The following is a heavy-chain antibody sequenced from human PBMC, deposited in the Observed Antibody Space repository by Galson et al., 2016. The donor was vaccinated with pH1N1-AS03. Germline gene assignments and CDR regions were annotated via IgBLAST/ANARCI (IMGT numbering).Heavy chain of an antibody. CDR2: FDPSDSHT. V-gene: IGHV5-10-1*01. D-gene: IGHD5-12*01. CDR1: GYSFTNYW. J-gene: IGHJ4*02. CDR3: ARGYSGFGFVY. Sequence: QSGAEVKKPGESLRISCKGSGYSFTNYWINWVRQMPGKGLEWMGRFDPSDSHTSYSPSFQDHVNFSADKSINTAYLQWSSLKSSDTAIYYCARGYSGFGFVYWGQGTLVTVSS.